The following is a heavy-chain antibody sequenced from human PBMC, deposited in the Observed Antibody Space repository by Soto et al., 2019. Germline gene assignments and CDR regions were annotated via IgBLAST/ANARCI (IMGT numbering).Heavy chain of an antibody. CDR2: ISGSGGST. J-gene: IGHJ3*02. D-gene: IGHD3-3*01. Sequence: GGSLRLSCAASGFTFSSYAMSWVRQAPGKGLEWVSAISGSGGSTYYADSVKGRFTISRDNSKNTLYLQMNSLRAEDTAVYYCAKDRSNPPTRFLEWLFPALDFDIWGQGTMVTVSS. V-gene: IGHV3-23*01. CDR3: AKDRSNPPTRFLEWLFPALDFDI. CDR1: GFTFSSYA.